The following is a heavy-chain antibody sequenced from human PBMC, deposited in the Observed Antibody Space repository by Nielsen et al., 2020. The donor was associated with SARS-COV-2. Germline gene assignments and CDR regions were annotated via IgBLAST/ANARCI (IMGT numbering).Heavy chain of an antibody. CDR2: ISWNSGSI. J-gene: IGHJ2*01. Sequence: SLKISCAASGFTFDDYAMHWVRQAPGKGLEWVSGISWNSGSIGYADSVKGRFTISRDNAKNSLYLQMNSLRAEDTDLYYCAKDMGPVIWYFDLWGRGTLVTVSS. V-gene: IGHV3-9*01. CDR3: AKDMGPVIWYFDL. CDR1: GFTFDDYA. D-gene: IGHD3-10*01.